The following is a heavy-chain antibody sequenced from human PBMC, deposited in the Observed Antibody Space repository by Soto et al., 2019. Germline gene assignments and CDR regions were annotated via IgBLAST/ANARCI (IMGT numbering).Heavy chain of an antibody. CDR3: AKDAVYKDGLWLMDS. J-gene: IGHJ5*02. CDR2: IYPGDSDT. D-gene: IGHD2-21*01. Sequence: GESLKISCKGSGYSFTSYWIGWVRQMPGKGLEWMGIIYPGDSDTRYSPSFQGQVTISADKSISTAYLQWSSLKASDTAMYYCAKDAVYKDGLWLMDSWGQGTLVTVSS. V-gene: IGHV5-51*01. CDR1: GYSFTSYW.